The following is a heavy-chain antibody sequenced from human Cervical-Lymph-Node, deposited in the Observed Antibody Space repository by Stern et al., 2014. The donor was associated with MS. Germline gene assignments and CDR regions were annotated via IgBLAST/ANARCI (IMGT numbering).Heavy chain of an antibody. J-gene: IGHJ6*02. CDR3: ATSAGFYSAMDV. CDR1: GGTFSNSA. CDR2: IIPIFGTA. V-gene: IGHV1-69*01. Sequence: VQLVESGAEVKKPGSSVKVSCKTSGGTFSNSAFSWIQQAPGQGLEWMGAIIPIFGTATYAQRFQDRVTISAHESTNTAFMELSSLRSEDTAVYYCATSAGFYSAMDVWGQGTAVTVSS. D-gene: IGHD2-21*01.